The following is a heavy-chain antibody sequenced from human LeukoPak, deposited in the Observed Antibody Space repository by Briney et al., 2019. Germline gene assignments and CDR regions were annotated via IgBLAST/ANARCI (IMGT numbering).Heavy chain of an antibody. V-gene: IGHV4-59*08. J-gene: IGHJ4*02. CDR1: GASISPYY. CDR2: VFYNGRT. Sequence: PSETLSLTCSVSGASISPYYWVLIRQPPWKGLEWIGYVFYNGRTSYNPSLKSRVTISADTSKNQFSLKMNSVTAADTAVYYCASGNYYQDYWGQGTVVTVSP. D-gene: IGHD1-26*01. CDR3: ASGNYYQDY.